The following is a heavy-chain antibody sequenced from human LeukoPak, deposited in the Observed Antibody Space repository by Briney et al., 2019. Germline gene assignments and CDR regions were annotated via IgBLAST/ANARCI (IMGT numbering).Heavy chain of an antibody. D-gene: IGHD3-3*01. CDR1: GFTFNTYS. CDR2: ISSSSSYI. V-gene: IGHV3-21*01. J-gene: IGHJ3*02. Sequence: GGSLRLSCAASGFTFNTYSMNWVRQAPGKGLEWVSSISSSSSYIYYADSVKGRFTISRDNAKNSLYLQMNSLRAEDTAVYYCARELRGVVNDAFDIWGQGTMVTVSS. CDR3: ARELRGVVNDAFDI.